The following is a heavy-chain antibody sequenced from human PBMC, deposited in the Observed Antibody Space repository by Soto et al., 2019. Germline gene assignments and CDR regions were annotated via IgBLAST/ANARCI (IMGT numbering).Heavy chain of an antibody. CDR3: ASLAAADAYGMDV. D-gene: IGHD6-13*01. CDR2: IKQDGSEK. CDR1: GFTFSSYW. J-gene: IGHJ6*02. V-gene: IGHV3-7*05. Sequence: GGSLRLSCAASGFTFSSYWMSWVRQAPGKGLEWVANIKQDGSEKYYVDSVKGRFTISRDNAKNSLYLQMNSLRAEDTAVYYCASLAAADAYGMDVWGQGTTVTVSS.